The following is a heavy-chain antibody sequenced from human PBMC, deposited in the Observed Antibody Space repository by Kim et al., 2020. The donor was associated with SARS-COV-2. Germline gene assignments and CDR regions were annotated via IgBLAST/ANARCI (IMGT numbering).Heavy chain of an antibody. Sequence: GGSLRLSCAASGFTFSSYAMHWVRQAPGKGLEWVAVISYDGSNKYYADSVKGRFTISRDNSKNTLYLQMNSLRAEDTAVYYCASGIVATHDAFVIWGQGT. D-gene: IGHD5-12*01. J-gene: IGHJ3*02. CDR3: ASGIVATHDAFVI. CDR2: ISYDGSNK. CDR1: GFTFSSYA. V-gene: IGHV3-30*04.